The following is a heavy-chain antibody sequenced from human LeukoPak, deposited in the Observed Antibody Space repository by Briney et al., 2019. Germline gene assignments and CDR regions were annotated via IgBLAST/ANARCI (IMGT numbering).Heavy chain of an antibody. Sequence: ASVKVSCKASGGTFGSYAISWVRQAPGQGLEWIGGIIPIFGTANYAQKFQGRVTITTDESTSTAYMELSSLRSEDTAVYYCASPTREVGATGDAFDIWGQGTMVTVSS. V-gene: IGHV1-69*05. CDR1: GGTFGSYA. J-gene: IGHJ3*02. CDR2: IIPIFGTA. CDR3: ASPTREVGATGDAFDI. D-gene: IGHD1-26*01.